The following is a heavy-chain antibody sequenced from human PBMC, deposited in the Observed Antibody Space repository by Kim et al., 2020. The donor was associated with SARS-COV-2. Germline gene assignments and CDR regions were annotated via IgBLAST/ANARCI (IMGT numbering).Heavy chain of an antibody. D-gene: IGHD6-19*01. CDR2: ISGNSGFI. CDR3: ARDHDDSGREDY. CDR1: GFSFSSYS. Sequence: GGSLRLSCAASGFSFSSYSMNWVRQAPGKGLEWVSSISGNSGFIYYADSVRGRFTISRDNAKNSLYLQMNSLRAEDTAVYYCARDHDDSGREDYWGQGTLVTVSS. V-gene: IGHV3-21*01. J-gene: IGHJ4*02.